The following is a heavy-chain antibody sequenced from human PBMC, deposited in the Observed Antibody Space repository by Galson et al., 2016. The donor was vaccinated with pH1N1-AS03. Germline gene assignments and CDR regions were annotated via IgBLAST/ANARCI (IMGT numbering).Heavy chain of an antibody. CDR3: AQLPRNLDSRGFYRLDGMGV. Sequence: PALVKPTQTLTLTCSVSGFSLNDAGVGVSWIRQPPGKALEWLAHIFSNDEKAYNPSLNSRLTLPRDASRSQVVLTMTNMDAVDTATYFCAQLPRNLDSRGFYRLDGMGVWGQGTTVTVSS. V-gene: IGHV2-26*01. CDR2: IFSNDEK. CDR1: GFSLNDAGVG. D-gene: IGHD3-22*01. J-gene: IGHJ6*02.